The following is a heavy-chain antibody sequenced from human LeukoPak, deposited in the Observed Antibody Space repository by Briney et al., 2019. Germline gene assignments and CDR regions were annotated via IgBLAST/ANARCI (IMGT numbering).Heavy chain of an antibody. D-gene: IGHD3-10*01. CDR3: ARGQYSGRGGYFDY. J-gene: IGHJ4*02. CDR1: GFTVSNSY. V-gene: IGHV3-53*01. CDR2: IYGGGTT. Sequence: GGSLRLSCAASGFTVSNSYMSWVRQAPGKGLEWVSIIYGGGTTYYGDSVKGRFTISRDNSNNTLYLQMNSLRAADTAVYYCARGQYSGRGGYFDYWGQGTLVTVSS.